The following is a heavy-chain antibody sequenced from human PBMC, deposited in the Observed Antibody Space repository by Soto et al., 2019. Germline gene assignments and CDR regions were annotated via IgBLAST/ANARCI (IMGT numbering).Heavy chain of an antibody. CDR3: VKDWSGEKCPCMAV. J-gene: IGHJ6*01. D-gene: IGHD3-3*01. CDR2: ISRNGDRT. CDR1: GFTFWNYA. Sequence: EVQLLESGGGLGQPGGSLRLSCEASGFTFWNYAMTWVRQAPGKGPEWVSSISRNGDRTYYVDSVKGRFIISRDNSENTLFLQMDSLRAEDAVIYYCVKDWSGEKCPCMAVWGQGTRVTVSS. V-gene: IGHV3-23*01.